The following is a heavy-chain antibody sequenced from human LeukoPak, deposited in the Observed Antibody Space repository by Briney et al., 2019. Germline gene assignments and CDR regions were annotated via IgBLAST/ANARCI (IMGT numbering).Heavy chain of an antibody. CDR2: ITRDSIYT. CDR3: ARDPYNGYYGDDYYYYMDV. CDR1: GFTFSNYN. V-gene: IGHV3-21*01. J-gene: IGHJ6*03. Sequence: GGSLRLSCAASGFTFSNYNMNWVRQTPGKGLEWVSSITRDSIYTFYADSVEGRFTISRDNAKNSLSLQMNSLRAEDTAVYYCARDPYNGYYGDDYYYYMDVWGKGTTVTISS. D-gene: IGHD4-17*01.